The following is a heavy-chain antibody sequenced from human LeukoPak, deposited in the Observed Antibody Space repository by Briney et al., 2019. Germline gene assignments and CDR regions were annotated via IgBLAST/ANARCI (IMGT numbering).Heavy chain of an antibody. J-gene: IGHJ4*02. V-gene: IGHV3-15*04. CDR2: IESKTDGGTT. Sequence: GGSHRLSCAASGFSFSDAWMSWVRQVPGKGLEWVGRIESKTDGGTTDYAAPVKGRFTISRDDSTNTLYLQMNSLKSEDTAVYYCTTYGSGRKFDYWGQGILVTVSS. D-gene: IGHD3-10*01. CDR1: GFSFSDAW. CDR3: TTYGSGRKFDY.